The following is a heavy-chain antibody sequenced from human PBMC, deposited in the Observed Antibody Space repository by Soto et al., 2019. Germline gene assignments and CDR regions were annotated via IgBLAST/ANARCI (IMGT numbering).Heavy chain of an antibody. CDR3: ARGRRWYSSSSEGVFDY. CDR1: GGSFSGYY. CDR2: INHSGST. V-gene: IGHV4-34*01. Sequence: SETLSLTCAVYGGSFSGYYWSWIRQPPGKGPEWNGEINHSGSTNYNPSLKSRVTISVDTSKNQFSLKLSSVTAADTAVYYCARGRRWYSSSSEGVFDYWGQGTLVTVSS. J-gene: IGHJ4*02. D-gene: IGHD6-6*01.